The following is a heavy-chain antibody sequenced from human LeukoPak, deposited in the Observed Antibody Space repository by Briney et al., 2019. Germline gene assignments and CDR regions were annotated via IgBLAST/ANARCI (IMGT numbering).Heavy chain of an antibody. Sequence: GGSLRLSRAASGFSFSDYDMNWVRLAPGKGLEWVAWISTTSATIYYADSVKGRFTISRDNAKNSLYLQMNSLSGEDTAVYYCAREVRRGSDYFDYWGQGTLVTVSS. J-gene: IGHJ4*02. D-gene: IGHD6-19*01. CDR2: ISTTSATI. V-gene: IGHV3-48*01. CDR1: GFSFSDYD. CDR3: AREVRRGSDYFDY.